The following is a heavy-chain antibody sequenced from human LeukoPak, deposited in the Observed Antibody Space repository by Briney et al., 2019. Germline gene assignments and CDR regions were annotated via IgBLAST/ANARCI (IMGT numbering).Heavy chain of an antibody. CDR1: GFTFSTYS. CDR2: ISGSGGST. CDR3: AKDGHSSGWYKDS. Sequence: PGGSLRLSCAASGFTFSTYSMTWVRQAPGEGLEWVSAISGSGGSTYYADSVKGRFTISRNNSKNTLYLQMNSLRAEDTAVYYCAKDGHSSGWYKDSWGQGTLVAVSS. D-gene: IGHD6-19*01. J-gene: IGHJ4*02. V-gene: IGHV3-23*01.